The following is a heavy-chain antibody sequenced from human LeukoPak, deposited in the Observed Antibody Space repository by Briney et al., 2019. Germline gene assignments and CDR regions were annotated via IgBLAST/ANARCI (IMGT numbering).Heavy chain of an antibody. J-gene: IGHJ4*02. V-gene: IGHV3-48*02. CDR2: ISGSSSVI. D-gene: IGHD3-16*01. CDR1: GFTFSNYS. Sequence: GGSLRLTCAASGFTFSNYSMNWVRQAPGKGLEWVSYISGSSSVIYYADSAKGRFTVSRDNAKNSLYLQMNSLRDEDTAVYYCARGVMGFDYWGQGTLVTVSS. CDR3: ARGVMGFDY.